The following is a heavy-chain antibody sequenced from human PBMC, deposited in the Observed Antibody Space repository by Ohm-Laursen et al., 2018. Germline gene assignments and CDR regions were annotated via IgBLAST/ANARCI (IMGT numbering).Heavy chain of an antibody. D-gene: IGHD1-1*01. V-gene: IGHV4-59*01. CDR2: IYYSGST. CDR1: GGSISSYY. J-gene: IGHJ4*02. CDR3: ARVGRGRQLEPLDY. Sequence: GTLSLTCTVSGGSISSYYWSWIRQPPGKGLEWIGYIYYSGSTNYNPSLKSRVTISVDTSKNQFSLKLSSVTAADTAVYYCARVGRGRQLEPLDYWGQGTLVTVSS.